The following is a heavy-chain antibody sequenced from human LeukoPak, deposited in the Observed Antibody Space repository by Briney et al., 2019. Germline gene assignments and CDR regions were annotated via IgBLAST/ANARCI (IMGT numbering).Heavy chain of an antibody. D-gene: IGHD3-3*01. J-gene: IGHJ4*02. CDR1: GFIFTNYF. CDR3: ATDRGWRTSGYYLYYFEY. V-gene: IGHV3-7*01. CDR2: IKHDGSEK. Sequence: GGSLRLSCAASGFIFTNYFMSWVRQAPGKGLEWVASIKHDGSEKYYVDSVRGRFTISRDNTMNSLYPQMSSLRAEDTAVYYCATDRGWRTSGYYLYYFEYWGQGTLVTYSS.